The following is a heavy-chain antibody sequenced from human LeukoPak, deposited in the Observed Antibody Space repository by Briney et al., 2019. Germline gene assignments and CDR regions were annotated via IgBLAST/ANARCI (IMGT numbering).Heavy chain of an antibody. CDR3: ARDNTVVTLNFDY. D-gene: IGHD4-23*01. Sequence: GASVKVSCKASGYTFTSYGISWVRQAPGQGLEWMGWINPNSGGTNYAQKFQGRVTMTRDTSISTAYMELSRLRSDDTAVYYCARDNTVVTLNFDYWGQGTLVTVSS. V-gene: IGHV1-2*02. CDR1: GYTFTSYG. J-gene: IGHJ4*02. CDR2: INPNSGGT.